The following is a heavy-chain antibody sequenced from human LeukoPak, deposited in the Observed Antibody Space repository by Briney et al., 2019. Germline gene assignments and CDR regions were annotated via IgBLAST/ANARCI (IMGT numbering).Heavy chain of an antibody. V-gene: IGHV4-59*01. D-gene: IGHD6-13*01. CDR2: IYYSGST. CDR3: AKAAGLYYFDY. Sequence: TSETLSPTCTVSGGSISSYYWSWIRQPPGKGLEWIGYIYYSGSTNYNPSLKSRVTISVDTSKNQFSLKLSSVTAADTAVYYCAKAAGLYYFDYWGQGTLVTVSS. CDR1: GGSISSYY. J-gene: IGHJ4*02.